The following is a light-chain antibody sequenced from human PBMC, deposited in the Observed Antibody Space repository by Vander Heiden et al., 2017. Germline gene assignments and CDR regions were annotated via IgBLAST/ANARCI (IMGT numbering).Light chain of an antibody. CDR1: SGINVGTYR. CDR3: MIWHSSAWV. Sequence: QPLLTHPSSLAAAPVAAASPTGTLRSGINVGTYRIYWDQQKPRSPPQYLLRYKPDSDKKRGSGVPSRFSGSKDASANAGILISPELQSEDEDDYYCMIWHSSAWVFGGGTKLTVL. J-gene: IGLJ3*02. V-gene: IGLV5-45*03. CDR2: YKPDSDK.